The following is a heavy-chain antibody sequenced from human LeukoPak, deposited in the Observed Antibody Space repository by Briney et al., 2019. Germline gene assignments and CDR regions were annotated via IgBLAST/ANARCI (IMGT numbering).Heavy chain of an antibody. D-gene: IGHD5-18*01. CDR3: ARGRYNYALEDYFDY. Sequence: SETLSLTCTVSGYSISSGYYWGWIRQPPGKGLEWIGSMFHSGSTYYNPSLKSRVTMSVDTSKNQFSLKLSSVTAADTAVYYCARGRYNYALEDYFDYWGQGTLVTVSS. CDR2: MFHSGST. CDR1: GYSISSGYY. V-gene: IGHV4-38-2*02. J-gene: IGHJ4*02.